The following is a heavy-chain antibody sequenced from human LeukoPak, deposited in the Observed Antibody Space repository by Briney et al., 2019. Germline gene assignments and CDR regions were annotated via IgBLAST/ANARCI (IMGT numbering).Heavy chain of an antibody. CDR2: IYYSGST. CDR3: ARDGVAEDLDTNNWFDP. V-gene: IGHV4-59*01. Sequence: PSETLSLTCTVSGGSISSYYWSWIRQPPGKGLEWIGYIYYSGSTNYNPSLKSRVTISVDTSKHQFSLKLSSVTAADTAVYYCARDGVAEDLDTNNWFDPWGQGTLVTVSS. D-gene: IGHD3/OR15-3a*01. CDR1: GGSISSYY. J-gene: IGHJ5*02.